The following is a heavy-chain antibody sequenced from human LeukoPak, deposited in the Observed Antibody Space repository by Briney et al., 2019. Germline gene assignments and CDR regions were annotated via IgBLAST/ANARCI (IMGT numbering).Heavy chain of an antibody. CDR2: IKQDGSEK. Sequence: GGSLRLSCAASGFTFSSYWMSWVRQAPGKGLEWVANIKQDGSEKYYVDSVKGRFTISRDNAKNSLYLQMNSLRAEDTAVYYCARDRVGFDYYDSSGYSLWGQGTLVTVSS. D-gene: IGHD3-22*01. J-gene: IGHJ4*02. V-gene: IGHV3-7*04. CDR3: ARDRVGFDYYDSSGYSL. CDR1: GFTFSSYW.